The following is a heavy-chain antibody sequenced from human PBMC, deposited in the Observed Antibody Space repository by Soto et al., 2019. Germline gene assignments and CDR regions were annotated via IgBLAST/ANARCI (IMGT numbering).Heavy chain of an antibody. J-gene: IGHJ4*02. CDR1: GYDFYGFW. CDR3: ARYGGRTFSEPKFDY. CDR2: IYPDDSKI. Sequence: EVQLVQSGAEVKKPGESLKISCKGSGYDFYGFWIVWVRQMAGKGLEWMGTIYPDDSKIRYSPSFQGQVTISADKSISTAYLQWNSLKASDSAMYYCARYGGRTFSEPKFDYWGRGTLVTVSS. D-gene: IGHD2-15*01. V-gene: IGHV5-51*01.